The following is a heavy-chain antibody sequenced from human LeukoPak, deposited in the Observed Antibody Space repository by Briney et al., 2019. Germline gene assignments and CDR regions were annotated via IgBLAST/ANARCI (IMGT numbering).Heavy chain of an antibody. D-gene: IGHD3-3*01. Sequence: GGSLRLSCAASGFTVSSNYMNWVRQAPGKGLEWVSVIYSGGNTYYADSVEGRSTMSRDNSKNTLYLQMNSLRAEDTAVYYCARGIGSQLRSGWFDPWGQGTLVTVSS. CDR1: GFTVSSNY. V-gene: IGHV3-66*01. CDR2: IYSGGNT. J-gene: IGHJ5*02. CDR3: ARGIGSQLRSGWFDP.